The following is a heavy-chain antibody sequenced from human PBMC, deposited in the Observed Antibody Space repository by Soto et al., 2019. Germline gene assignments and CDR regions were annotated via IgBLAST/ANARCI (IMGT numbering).Heavy chain of an antibody. J-gene: IGHJ4*02. CDR3: AKDQASGQGSFES. Sequence: PVGSLRLSCASSVCTFNIYGMHWVRHSPDKGLEWVALISYDGSNQYYADSVKGRFTISRDNSKNTLFLQMNSLRADDTAVYYCAKDQASGQGSFESLGPGTLVNVSS. CDR2: ISYDGSNQ. V-gene: IGHV3-30*18. CDR1: VCTFNIYG.